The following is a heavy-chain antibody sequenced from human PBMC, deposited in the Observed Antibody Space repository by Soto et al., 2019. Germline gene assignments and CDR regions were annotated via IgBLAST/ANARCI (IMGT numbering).Heavy chain of an antibody. J-gene: IGHJ4*02. CDR1: GGSISSGGYY. V-gene: IGHV4-31*03. D-gene: IGHD3-22*01. CDR3: ARGDYDTSYDY. Sequence: PSETLSLTCTVSGGSISSGGYYWIWIRQHPGKGLEWIGYIYYSGSTYYNPSLKSRVTISVDTSKNQFSLKLSSVTAADTAVYYCARGDYDTSYDYWGQGTLVTVSS. CDR2: IYYSGST.